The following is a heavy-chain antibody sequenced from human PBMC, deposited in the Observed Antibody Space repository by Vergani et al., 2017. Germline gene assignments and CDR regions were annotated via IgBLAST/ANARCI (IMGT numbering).Heavy chain of an antibody. J-gene: IGHJ4*02. CDR2: ISWNSGRI. D-gene: IGHD3-22*01. V-gene: IGHV3-9*01. Sequence: EVQLVESGGGLVQPGRSLRLSCAASGFTFDDYAMHWVRQAPGKGLEWVSGISWNSGRIGYADSVKGRFTISRDNAKNSLYLQMNSLRAEDTALYYCAKGATLVVMTRGFDYWGQGTLVTVSS. CDR1: GFTFDDYA. CDR3: AKGATLVVMTRGFDY.